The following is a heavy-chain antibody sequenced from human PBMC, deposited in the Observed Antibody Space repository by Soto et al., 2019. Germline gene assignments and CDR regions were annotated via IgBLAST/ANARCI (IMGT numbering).Heavy chain of an antibody. CDR3: AKGTRIQLWGY. J-gene: IGHJ4*02. CDR2: ISYDGSNK. CDR1: RFTFSSYG. V-gene: IGHV3-30*18. D-gene: IGHD5-18*01. Sequence: QVQLVESGGGVVQPGRSLRLSCAASRFTFSSYGMHWVRQAPGKGLEWVAVISYDGSNKYYADSVKGRFTISRDNSKNTLYLQMNSLRAEDTAVYYCAKGTRIQLWGYWGQGTLVTVSS.